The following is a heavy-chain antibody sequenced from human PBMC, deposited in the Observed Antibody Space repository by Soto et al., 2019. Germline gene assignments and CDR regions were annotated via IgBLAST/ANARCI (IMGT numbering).Heavy chain of an antibody. D-gene: IGHD6-6*01. J-gene: IGHJ3*02. CDR1: GFSLRTYW. Sequence: GGSLRLSCAASGFSLRTYWMSWVRQAPGKGLEWVANVKQDGSAKYYMDSVKGRFTISRDNAKNSLYLQMSSLRAEDTALYYCARDRSSSRYIDGFDIWGQGTVVTVSS. CDR2: VKQDGSAK. CDR3: ARDRSSSRYIDGFDI. V-gene: IGHV3-7*01.